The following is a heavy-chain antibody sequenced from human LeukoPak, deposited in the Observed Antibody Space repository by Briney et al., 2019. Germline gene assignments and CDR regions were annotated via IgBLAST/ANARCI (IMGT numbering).Heavy chain of an antibody. V-gene: IGHV4-39*01. CDR3: ARGNYDFWSGYYMIRGDYFDY. D-gene: IGHD3-3*01. J-gene: IGHJ4*02. Sequence: SETLSLTCTVSGGSISSSSYYWGWIRQPPGKGLEWIGSIYYSGSTYYNPSLKSRVTISVDTSKNQFSLKLSSVTAADTAVYYCARGNYDFWSGYYMIRGDYFDYWAREPWSPSPQ. CDR2: IYYSGST. CDR1: GGSISSSSYY.